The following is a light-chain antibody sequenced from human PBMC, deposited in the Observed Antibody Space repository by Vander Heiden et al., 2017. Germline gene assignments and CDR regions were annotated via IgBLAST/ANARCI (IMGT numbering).Light chain of an antibody. Sequence: QSALTQPPSASGSPGQSVTISCPGTSSDVGGYNYVPRYQQYPGKAPKLMIYEVSKRPSGVPDRFSGSKSGNTASLTVSGLQAEDEADYYCSSYAGSNNVFGTGTKVTVL. CDR2: EVS. J-gene: IGLJ1*01. V-gene: IGLV2-8*01. CDR3: SSYAGSNNV. CDR1: SSDVGGYNY.